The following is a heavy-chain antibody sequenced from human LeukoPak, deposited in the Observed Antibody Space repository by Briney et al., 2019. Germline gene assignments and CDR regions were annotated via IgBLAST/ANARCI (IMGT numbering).Heavy chain of an antibody. CDR3: ARDLIVGAPGEDY. Sequence: GRSLRLSCAAPGFTFSSYGMHWVRQAPGKGLEWVAVIWYDGSNKYYADSVKGRFTISRDNSKNTLYLQMNSLRAEDTAVYYCARDLIVGAPGEDYWGQGTLVIVSS. V-gene: IGHV3-33*01. J-gene: IGHJ4*02. D-gene: IGHD1-26*01. CDR2: IWYDGSNK. CDR1: GFTFSSYG.